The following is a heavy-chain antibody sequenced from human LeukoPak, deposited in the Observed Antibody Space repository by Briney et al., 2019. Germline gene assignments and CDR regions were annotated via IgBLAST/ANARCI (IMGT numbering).Heavy chain of an antibody. V-gene: IGHV3-48*03. J-gene: IGHJ6*03. CDR3: ARSPAGANYYLDV. CDR2: ISSSGSTM. D-gene: IGHD1-14*01. Sequence: GGSLRLSCAASGFTFSSYEMNWVRQAPGKGLEWVSYISSSGSTMYYADSVKGRFTISRDNAKNSLSLQMNSLRAEDTAVYYCARSPAGANYYLDVWGKGTMVTISS. CDR1: GFTFSSYE.